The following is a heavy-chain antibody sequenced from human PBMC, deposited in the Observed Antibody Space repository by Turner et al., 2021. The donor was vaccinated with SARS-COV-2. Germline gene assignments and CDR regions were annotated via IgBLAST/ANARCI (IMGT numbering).Heavy chain of an antibody. V-gene: IGHV4-39*01. CDR2: IYYSGNT. CDR1: VGSITKNYDY. J-gene: IGHJ4*02. Sequence: LQLKKSGPGLVKPSKTRSLPATVSVGSITKNYDYWGWIRQPPGKGLEWIGSIYYSGNTYYNPSLKSRVTISVDTSKSQFSLKLSSVTAADTAVYYCARLPERYFFDYWGQGALVTVSS. CDR3: ARLPERYFFDY.